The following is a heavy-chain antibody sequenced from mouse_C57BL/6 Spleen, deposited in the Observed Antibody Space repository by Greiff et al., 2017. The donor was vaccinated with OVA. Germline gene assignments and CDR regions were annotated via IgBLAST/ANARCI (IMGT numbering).Heavy chain of an antibody. CDR1: GFTFSSYA. CDR3: ARDNLGLWYFDV. CDR2: ISDGGSYT. J-gene: IGHJ1*03. D-gene: IGHD4-1*01. V-gene: IGHV5-4*01. Sequence: EVQRVESGGGLVKPGGSLKLSCAASGFTFSSYAMSWVRQTPEKRLEWVATISDGGSYTYYPDTVKGRFTISRDNAKNNRYLQMNHLKSEDTAMDYCARDNLGLWYFDVWGTGTTVTVAS.